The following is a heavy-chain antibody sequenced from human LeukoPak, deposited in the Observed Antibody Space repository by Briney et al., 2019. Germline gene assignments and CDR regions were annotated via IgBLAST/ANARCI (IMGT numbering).Heavy chain of an antibody. CDR1: GFTFSDYD. Sequence: GSLTLSCSASGFTFSDYDRNWVRQAPGKGLEWGSSFRYLSSHVYCEDSMKGRFSISRANDKNLLYLQTNSLGAEDTAMYYCGRAFPPLRTSSAGDLWGQGVLVTVSS. CDR3: GRAFPPLRTSSAGDL. J-gene: IGHJ4*02. V-gene: IGHV3-21*01. D-gene: IGHD3-16*01. CDR2: FRYLSSHV.